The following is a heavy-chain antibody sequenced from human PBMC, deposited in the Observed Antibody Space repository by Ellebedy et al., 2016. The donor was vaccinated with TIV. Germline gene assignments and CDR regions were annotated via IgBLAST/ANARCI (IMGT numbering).Heavy chain of an antibody. CDR3: ASKAFGATTY. V-gene: IGHV3-21*01. CDR1: GFTFSTYS. CDR2: ISSSSTSI. D-gene: IGHD1-26*01. Sequence: GESLKISCAASGFTFSTYSMHWVRQAPGKGLEWVSSISSSSTSIYYADSVMGRFTISRDNAKDSLYLQMNSLRAEDTAVYYCASKAFGATTYWGQGTLVTVSS. J-gene: IGHJ4*02.